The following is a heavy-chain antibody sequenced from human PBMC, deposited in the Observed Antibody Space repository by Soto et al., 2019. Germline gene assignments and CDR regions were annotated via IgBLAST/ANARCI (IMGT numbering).Heavy chain of an antibody. CDR1: GYTFSTYG. D-gene: IGHD3-3*02. CDR3: ARDQTFPDY. CDR2: TSANNDNT. V-gene: IGHV1-18*01. J-gene: IGHJ4*02. Sequence: QVQLLQSGAEVKKPGASVKVSCKASGYTFSTYGITWVRQAPGQGLEWMGWTSANNDNTNYVKKFRGRVTMTTDTSTSTAYLELRSLRSDDTAVYYCARDQTFPDYWGQGTLVTVSS.